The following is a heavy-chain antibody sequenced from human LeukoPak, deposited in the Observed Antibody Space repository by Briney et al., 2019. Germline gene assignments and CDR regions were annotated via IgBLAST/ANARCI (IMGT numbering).Heavy chain of an antibody. Sequence: SETLSLTCTVSGGSISSYYWSWIRQPPGKGLEWIGYIYYSGSTNYNPSLKSRVTISVDTSKNQFSPKLSSVTAADTAVYYCARGGPFMMGDVWGQGTLVTVSS. J-gene: IGHJ4*02. CDR2: IYYSGST. D-gene: IGHD3-16*01. V-gene: IGHV4-59*01. CDR3: ARGGPFMMGDV. CDR1: GGSISSYY.